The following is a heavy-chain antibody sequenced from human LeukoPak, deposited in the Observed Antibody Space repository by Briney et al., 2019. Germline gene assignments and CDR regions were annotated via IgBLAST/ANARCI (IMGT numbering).Heavy chain of an antibody. D-gene: IGHD1-26*01. J-gene: IGHJ6*03. Sequence: GGSLRLSCAASGLTFRNYEMNWVRQAPGKGLEWVSYISTRGSSIYYADSVKGRFTISRDNAKNSLYLQMNSLRVEDTAVYYCARLYRDYMDVWGKGTTVTISS. CDR1: GLTFRNYE. CDR3: ARLYRDYMDV. V-gene: IGHV3-48*03. CDR2: ISTRGSSI.